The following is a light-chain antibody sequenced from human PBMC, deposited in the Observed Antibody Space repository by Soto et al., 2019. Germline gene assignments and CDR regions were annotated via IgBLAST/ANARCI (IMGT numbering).Light chain of an antibody. Sequence: QSALTQPPSASGSPGQSVAISCTGTSSDVGGYNYVSWYQQHPDKAPKLMIYEVSKRPSGVPDRFSGSKSGNTASLTVSGLQAEEEADYYCSSYAGSNSYVVFGGGTKLTVL. CDR1: SSDVGGYNY. V-gene: IGLV2-8*01. J-gene: IGLJ2*01. CDR2: EVS. CDR3: SSYAGSNSYVV.